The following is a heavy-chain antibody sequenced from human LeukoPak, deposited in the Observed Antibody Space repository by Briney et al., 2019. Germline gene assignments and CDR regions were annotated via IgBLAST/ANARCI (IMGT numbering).Heavy chain of an antibody. J-gene: IGHJ3*02. CDR3: ARAQRDFYSGSYYLSFAI. D-gene: IGHD1-26*01. Sequence: GASVKVSCKASGYTFTGYYMHWVRQAPGQGLEWMGWINPNSGGTNYAQKFQGRVTMTRDTSISTAYMELSRLRSDDTAVYYCARAQRDFYSGSYYLSFAIWGQGTMVTVSS. CDR1: GYTFTGYY. CDR2: INPNSGGT. V-gene: IGHV1-2*02.